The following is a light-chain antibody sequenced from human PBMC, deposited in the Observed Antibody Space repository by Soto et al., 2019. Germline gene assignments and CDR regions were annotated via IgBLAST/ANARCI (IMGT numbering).Light chain of an antibody. CDR3: QQYNNWPRT. CDR1: ESVGRN. J-gene: IGKJ5*01. Sequence: EILMTQSPATLSLSPGERGTLSCRASESVGRNLAWYQQKTGQAHRLLIYGASTRATGIPARFSGSGSGTEFTLTISSLQSEDFAVYYCQQYNNWPRTFGQGTRLEI. CDR2: GAS. V-gene: IGKV3-15*01.